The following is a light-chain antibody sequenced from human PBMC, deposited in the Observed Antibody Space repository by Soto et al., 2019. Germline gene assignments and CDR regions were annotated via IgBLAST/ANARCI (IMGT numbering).Light chain of an antibody. Sequence: QSGLTQPRSVSGSPGQSVTISCTGTSSDVGGYNFVSWYQQYPGKAPKVIIYDVNERPSGVPDRFSGSKSGNTASLTISGLQAEDEADYYCFSYEARYTYVFGIGTKVAVL. V-gene: IGLV2-11*01. CDR1: SSDVGGYNF. CDR2: DVN. J-gene: IGLJ1*01. CDR3: FSYEARYTYV.